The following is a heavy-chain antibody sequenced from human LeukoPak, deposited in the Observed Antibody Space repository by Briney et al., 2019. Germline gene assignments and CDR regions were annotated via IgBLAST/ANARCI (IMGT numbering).Heavy chain of an antibody. Sequence: ASXKVSCKASGYTFTSYDINWVRQATGQGLEWMGWMNPNSGNTGYAQKFQGRVTMTRNTSISTAYMELSSLRSEDTAVYYCARGRMVRGVGNWFDPWGQGTLVTVSS. D-gene: IGHD3-10*01. CDR3: ARGRMVRGVGNWFDP. J-gene: IGHJ5*02. CDR1: GYTFTSYD. CDR2: MNPNSGNT. V-gene: IGHV1-8*01.